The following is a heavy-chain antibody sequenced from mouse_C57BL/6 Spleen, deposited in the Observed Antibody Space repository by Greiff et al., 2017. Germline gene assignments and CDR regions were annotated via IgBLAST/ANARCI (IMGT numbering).Heavy chain of an antibody. V-gene: IGHV10-1*01. Sequence: EVQLVESGGGLVQPKGSLKLSCAASGFSFNTYAMNWVRQAPGKGLEWVARIRSKSNNYATYYADSVKDRFTISRDDSESMLYLQMNNLKTEDTAMYYCVRGGGYAMDYWGQGTSVTVSS. CDR3: VRGGGYAMDY. J-gene: IGHJ4*01. CDR1: GFSFNTYA. CDR2: IRSKSNNYAT.